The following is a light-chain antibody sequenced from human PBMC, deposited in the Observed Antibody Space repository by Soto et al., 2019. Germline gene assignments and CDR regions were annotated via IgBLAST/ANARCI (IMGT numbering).Light chain of an antibody. V-gene: IGLV2-8*01. CDR2: EVS. Sequence: QSALTQPPSASGSPGQSVTISCTGTSTDVGGYNYVSWYQQHPGKAPKLMISEVSKRPSGVPDRFSGSKSGNTASLTVSGLQAEDEADYYCSSYAGSSTPVLFGGGTKLTVL. CDR3: SSYAGSSTPVL. CDR1: STDVGGYNY. J-gene: IGLJ2*01.